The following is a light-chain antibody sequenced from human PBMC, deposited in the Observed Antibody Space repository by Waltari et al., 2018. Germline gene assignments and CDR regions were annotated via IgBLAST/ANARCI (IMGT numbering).Light chain of an antibody. Sequence: DIQMTQSPSTLSASVGDRVTIPCRARQRITTCLAWYQQKPGSAPKMQIYKASTLRSGVPSRFSASGSGTEFTLTISSLQPDDFATYYCQQYHSFSRFAFGPGTKVHLK. V-gene: IGKV1-5*03. CDR2: KAS. CDR1: QRITTC. CDR3: QQYHSFSRFA. J-gene: IGKJ3*01.